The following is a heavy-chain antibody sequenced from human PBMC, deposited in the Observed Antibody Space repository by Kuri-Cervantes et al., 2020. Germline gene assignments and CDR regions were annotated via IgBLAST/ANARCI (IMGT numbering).Heavy chain of an antibody. J-gene: IGHJ4*02. CDR1: GGSISSYY. D-gene: IGHD3-22*01. Sequence: SETLSLTCTVSGGSISSYYWSWVRQPPGKGLEWIGYIYYSGSTNYNPSLKSRVTISVDTSKNQFSLKLSSVTAADTAVYYCASSSGWLLLREGDPFDYWGQGTLVTVSS. CDR3: ASSSGWLLLREGDPFDY. V-gene: IGHV4-59*01. CDR2: IYYSGST.